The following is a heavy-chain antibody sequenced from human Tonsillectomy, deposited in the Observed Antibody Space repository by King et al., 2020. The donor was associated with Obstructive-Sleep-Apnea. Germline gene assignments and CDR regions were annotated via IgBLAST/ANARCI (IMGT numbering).Heavy chain of an antibody. CDR2: IYWDDDK. CDR1: GFSLTTSGVG. V-gene: IGHV2-5*02. CDR3: APPHSLTGYAHFDY. Sequence: TLKESGPTLVKPTQTLTLTCTFSGFSLTTSGVGVGWIRQPPGKALEWLALIYWDDDKRFSPSLKNRLTITMDTSKNQLVLTMTNMDPVDTATYFCAPPHSLTGYAHFDYWGPGTLVTVPS. D-gene: IGHD3-9*01. J-gene: IGHJ4*02.